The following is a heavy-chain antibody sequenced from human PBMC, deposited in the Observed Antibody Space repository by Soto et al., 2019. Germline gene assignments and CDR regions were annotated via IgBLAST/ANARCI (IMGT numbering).Heavy chain of an antibody. Sequence: SLKLSCKASGGTFSSYAISWVRQAPGQGLEWMGGIIPIFGTANYAQKFQGRVTITADASTSTAYMELSGLRSDDTAVYYCARVRQLVGYFYYYMDVWGKGTTVTVSS. J-gene: IGHJ6*03. CDR2: IIPIFGTA. CDR3: ARVRQLVGYFYYYMDV. CDR1: GGTFSSYA. D-gene: IGHD6-6*01. V-gene: IGHV1-69*13.